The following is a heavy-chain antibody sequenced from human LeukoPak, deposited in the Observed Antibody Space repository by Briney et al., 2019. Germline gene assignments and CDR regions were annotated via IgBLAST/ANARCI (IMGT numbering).Heavy chain of an antibody. D-gene: IGHD3-10*01. CDR3: ARGGSYYGSGSYMDV. Sequence: PSETLSLTCTVSGGSISSYYWSWIRQPPGKGLEWIGEINHSGSTNYNPSLKSRVTISVDTSKNQFSLKLSSVTAADTAVYYCARGGSYYGSGSYMDVWGKGTTVTVSS. CDR2: INHSGST. CDR1: GGSISSYY. V-gene: IGHV4-34*01. J-gene: IGHJ6*03.